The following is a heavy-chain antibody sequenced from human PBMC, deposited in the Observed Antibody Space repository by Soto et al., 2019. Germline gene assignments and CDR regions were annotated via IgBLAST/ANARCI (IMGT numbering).Heavy chain of an antibody. CDR1: GFTFSRYA. J-gene: IGHJ4*02. CDR3: AKRAVAHDY. V-gene: IGHV3-23*01. CDR2: ISGSGDST. Sequence: EVQLLESGGGPVQPGGSLRLSCAASGFTFSRYAMSWVRQAPGKGLEWVSAISGSGDSTYYADSVRGRFAISRDNSKNTLYLQMNSLIVEDTAAYYCAKRAVAHDYWGQGTLVTVSS. D-gene: IGHD6-19*01.